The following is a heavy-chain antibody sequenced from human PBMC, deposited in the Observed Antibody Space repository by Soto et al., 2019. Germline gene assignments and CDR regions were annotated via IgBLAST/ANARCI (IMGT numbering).Heavy chain of an antibody. D-gene: IGHD6-6*01. CDR1: VYTFTSYA. Sequence: AVNVSRKASVYTFTSYAILLVRQAPGQRREWMGLIYAAIFDSKHSQNFQGRVATTTDTSASTAHMELSSLRSEDTAVYYCARDLYPSSAPLDPWRERTLVT. J-gene: IGHJ5*02. V-gene: IGHV1-3*01. CDR2: IYAAIFDS. CDR3: ARDLYPSSAPLDP.